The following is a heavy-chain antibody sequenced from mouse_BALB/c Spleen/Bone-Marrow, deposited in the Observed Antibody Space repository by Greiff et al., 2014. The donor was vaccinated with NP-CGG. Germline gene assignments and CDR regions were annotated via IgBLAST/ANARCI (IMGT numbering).Heavy chain of an antibody. D-gene: IGHD2-14*01. CDR1: GFTFSDYY. J-gene: IGHJ4*01. V-gene: IGHV5-4*02. CDR2: ISDGGSYT. Sequence: DVMLVESGGGLVKPRGSLKLSCAASGFTFSDYYMYWVRQTPEKRLEWVATISDGGSYTYYPDSVKGRFTISRDIAKNNLYLQMSSLKSEDTAMYYCARDRGVQGYAMDYWGQGTSVTVSS. CDR3: ARDRGVQGYAMDY.